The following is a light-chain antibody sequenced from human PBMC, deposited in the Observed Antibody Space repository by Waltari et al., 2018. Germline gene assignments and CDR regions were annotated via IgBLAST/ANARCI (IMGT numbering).Light chain of an antibody. CDR3: QQSNSWPLT. V-gene: IGKV3-15*01. CDR1: QSVSSS. CDR2: GAS. J-gene: IGKJ4*01. Sequence: EIVMTQSPATLSVSPGERATLSCRASQSVSSSLAWYQQKPGQAPRLLIYGASTRATGIPARFGCSGSGTEFTLTVSSLQSEDFAVYYCQQSNSWPLTFGGGTKVEIK.